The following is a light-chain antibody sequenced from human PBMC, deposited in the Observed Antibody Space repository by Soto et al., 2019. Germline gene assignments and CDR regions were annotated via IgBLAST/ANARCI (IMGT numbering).Light chain of an antibody. CDR1: QSVTRSY. CDR3: QQYGISPRT. V-gene: IGKV3-20*01. J-gene: IGKJ1*01. Sequence: EIVLTQSPGTLSLSPGERATLSCRASQSVTRSYLAWYQQKPCQAPRLLIYGASSRATGIPDRFSGSGSGTDFTLIISRLEPEDFAVYYCQQYGISPRTFGQGTKVEIK. CDR2: GAS.